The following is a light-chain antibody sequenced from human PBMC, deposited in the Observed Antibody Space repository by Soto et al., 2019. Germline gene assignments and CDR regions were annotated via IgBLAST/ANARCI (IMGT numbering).Light chain of an antibody. J-gene: IGKJ1*01. CDR1: QSVSSNF. Sequence: DNVFTQSPGTLSLAPGERASLSCRASQSVSSNFLAWYQQKPGQAPRLLIYGASSRATGIPDRFSGSGSGTDFTLTISRLEAEDFAMYYCQQCGGSPTFGQGTKVDNK. CDR2: GAS. CDR3: QQCGGSPT. V-gene: IGKV3-20*01.